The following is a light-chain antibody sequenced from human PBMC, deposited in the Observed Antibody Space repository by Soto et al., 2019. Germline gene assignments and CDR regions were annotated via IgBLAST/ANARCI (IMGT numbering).Light chain of an antibody. CDR3: GTWDSSLSAGV. CDR2: ENN. V-gene: IGLV1-51*02. CDR1: SSNIGNNY. J-gene: IGLJ1*01. Sequence: QSVLTQPPSVSAAPGQKVTISCSGSSSNIGNNYVSWYQQLPGTAPKLLIYENNKRPSGFPDRFSGSKFGTSATLGITGLQTGDEADYYCGTWDSSLSAGVFGTGTKVTVL.